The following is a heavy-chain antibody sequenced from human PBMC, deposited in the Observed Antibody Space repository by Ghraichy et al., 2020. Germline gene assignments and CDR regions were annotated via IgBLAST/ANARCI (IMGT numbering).Heavy chain of an antibody. CDR2: INHSGST. D-gene: IGHD4-11*01. CDR3: ARGLSSYSNPYYYYGMDV. J-gene: IGHJ6*02. V-gene: IGHV4-34*01. Sequence: SETLSLTCAVYGGSFSGYYWSWIRQPPGKGLEWIGEINHSGSTNYNPSLKSRVTISVDTSKNQFSLKLSSVTAADTAVYYCARGLSSYSNPYYYYGMDVWGQGTTVTVSS. CDR1: GGSFSGYY.